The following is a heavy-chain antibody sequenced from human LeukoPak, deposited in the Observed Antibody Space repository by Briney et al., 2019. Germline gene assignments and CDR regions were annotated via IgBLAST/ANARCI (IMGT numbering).Heavy chain of an antibody. CDR2: IYTSGST. V-gene: IGHV4-4*07. D-gene: IGHD2-8*02. CDR1: GGSISSYY. Sequence: SETLSLTCTVAGGSISSYYWSWVRQPAGKGLEWIGRIYTSGSTNYNPSLKSRVTMSVDTSKNQFSLKLSSVTAADTAVYHCARVEGTPGQPYYYYMDVWGKGTTVTVSS. J-gene: IGHJ6*03. CDR3: ARVEGTPGQPYYYYMDV.